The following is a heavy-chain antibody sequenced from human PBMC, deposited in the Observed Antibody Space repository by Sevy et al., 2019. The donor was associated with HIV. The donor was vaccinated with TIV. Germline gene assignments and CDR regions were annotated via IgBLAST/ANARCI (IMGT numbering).Heavy chain of an antibody. J-gene: IGHJ4*02. CDR2: IYYSGST. V-gene: IGHV4-39*01. D-gene: IGHD3-10*01. CDR3: ASLTMVQGVIGFDY. CDR1: GGSISSSSYY. Sequence: SETLSLTCTVSGGSISSSSYYWGWIRQPPGKGLEWIGSIYYSGSTHYNPSLKSRVTISVDTSKNQFSLKLSSVTAADTAVYYCASLTMVQGVIGFDYWGQGTLVTVSS.